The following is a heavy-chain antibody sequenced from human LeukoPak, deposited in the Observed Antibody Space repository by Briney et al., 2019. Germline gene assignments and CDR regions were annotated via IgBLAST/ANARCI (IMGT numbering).Heavy chain of an antibody. CDR1: GGSFSGYY. V-gene: IGHV4-34*01. CDR3: ARSPLWLRVYYFDY. CDR2: INHSGST. D-gene: IGHD5-18*01. J-gene: IGHJ4*02. Sequence: SETLSLTCADYGGSFSGYYWSWIRHPPGKGLEWIGEINHSGSTNYNPSLKSRVTISVDTSKNQFSLKLSSVTAADTAVYYCARSPLWLRVYYFDYWGQGTLVTVSS.